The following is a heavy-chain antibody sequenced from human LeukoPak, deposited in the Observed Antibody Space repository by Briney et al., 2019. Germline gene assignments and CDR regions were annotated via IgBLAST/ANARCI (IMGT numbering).Heavy chain of an antibody. CDR3: ARRSTIFEVFIIND. V-gene: IGHV1-8*01. Sequence: ASVKVSCKASGYTFTSYDINWVRQATGQGLEWMGWMNPNSGNTGYAQKFQGRVTMTRNTSISTAYMELSSLRSEDTAVYYCARRSTIFEVFIINDWGQGTLVTVSS. CDR1: GYTFTSYD. D-gene: IGHD3-3*01. CDR2: MNPNSGNT. J-gene: IGHJ4*02.